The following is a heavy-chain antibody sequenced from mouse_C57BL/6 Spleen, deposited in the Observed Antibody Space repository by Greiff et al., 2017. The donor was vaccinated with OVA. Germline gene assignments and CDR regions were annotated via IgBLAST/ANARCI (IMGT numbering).Heavy chain of an antibody. Sequence: VQLQQSGPELVKPGASVKISCKASGYAFSSSWMNWVKQRPGKGLEWIGRIYPGDGDTNYNGKFKGKATLTADKSSSTAYMQLSSLTSEDSAVYFGEGDNGSRGDFDVWGKGTTVTVSS. J-gene: IGHJ1*03. D-gene: IGHD1-1*01. CDR1: GYAFSSSW. CDR2: IYPGDGDT. V-gene: IGHV1-82*01. CDR3: EGDNGSRGDFDV.